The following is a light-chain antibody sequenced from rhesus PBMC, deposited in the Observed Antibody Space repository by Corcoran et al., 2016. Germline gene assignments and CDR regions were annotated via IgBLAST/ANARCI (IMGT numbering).Light chain of an antibody. CDR3: QQHNRHPYS. CDR2: AAS. Sequence: DIQMTQSPSSLSASVGDRVTITCQASQGISNWLAWYQPKPGTAPKLLLYAASSLQSGVPSRFSGSGCASEFTLTISSLHPEAYATYYCQQHNRHPYSFGQGTKVEIK. V-gene: IGKV1S4*01. J-gene: IGKJ2*01. CDR1: QGISNW.